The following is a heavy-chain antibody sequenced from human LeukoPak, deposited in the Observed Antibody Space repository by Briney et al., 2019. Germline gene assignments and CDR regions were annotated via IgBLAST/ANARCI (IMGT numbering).Heavy chain of an antibody. CDR2: ISPSGIT. CDR1: GGSVSSATYY. J-gene: IGHJ3*02. CDR3: AGGYDFWSGYYSNAFDI. Sequence: PSQTLSLTCTVSGGSVSSATYYWTWIRQPAGKGLEWIGRISPSGITNYNPSLKSRVTISVDASKTQFSLKLSSMTAADTAVYYCAGGYDFWSGYYSNAFDIWGQGTMVTASS. D-gene: IGHD3-3*01. V-gene: IGHV4-61*02.